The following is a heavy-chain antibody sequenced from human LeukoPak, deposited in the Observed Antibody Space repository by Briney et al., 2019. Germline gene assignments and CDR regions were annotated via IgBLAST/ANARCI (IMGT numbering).Heavy chain of an antibody. CDR3: ARDLGSYYYGSGGPIFDY. J-gene: IGHJ4*02. D-gene: IGHD3-10*01. CDR1: GGTFSSYA. Sequence: SVKVSCKASGGTFSSYAISWVRQAPGQGLEWMGGIIPIFGTANYAQKFQGRVTITADESTSTAYMELSSLRSEDTAVYYCARDLGSYYYGSGGPIFDYWGQGTLVTVSS. V-gene: IGHV1-69*13. CDR2: IIPIFGTA.